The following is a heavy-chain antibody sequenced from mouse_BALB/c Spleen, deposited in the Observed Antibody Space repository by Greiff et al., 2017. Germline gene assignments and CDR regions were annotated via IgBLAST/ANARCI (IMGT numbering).Heavy chain of an antibody. J-gene: IGHJ3*01. CDR1: GYTFSSYW. CDR2: ILPGSGST. Sequence: VQLVESGAELMKPGASVKISCKATGYTFSSYWIEWVKQRPGHGLEWIGEILPGSGSTNYNEKFKGKATFTADTSSNTASMQLSSLTSEDSAVYYCARSGNGAWFAYWGQGTLVTVSA. V-gene: IGHV1-9*01. CDR3: ARSGNGAWFAY. D-gene: IGHD2-1*01.